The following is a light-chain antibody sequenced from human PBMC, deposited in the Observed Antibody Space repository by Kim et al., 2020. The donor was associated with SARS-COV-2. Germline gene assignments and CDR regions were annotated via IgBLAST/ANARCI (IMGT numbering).Light chain of an antibody. J-gene: IGLJ3*02. Sequence: GQSITISCTGTSSDVGGYNYVSWYQQHPGKAPKLMISDVSKRPSGVSNRFSGSKSGNTASLTISGLQAEDEADYYCSSYTSSSTLVFGGGTQLTVL. CDR3: SSYTSSSTLV. CDR2: DVS. CDR1: SSDVGGYNY. V-gene: IGLV2-14*04.